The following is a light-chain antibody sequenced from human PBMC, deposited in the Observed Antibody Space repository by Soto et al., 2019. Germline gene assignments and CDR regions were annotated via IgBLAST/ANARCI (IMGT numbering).Light chain of an antibody. CDR3: SSYTSSSTLVV. V-gene: IGLV2-14*01. CDR2: EVT. Sequence: QSALTQPASVSGSLGQSITISCTGTSSDVGAYNYVSWYQQHPDKAPKLLIFEVTNRPSGVSNRFSGSKSGNTASLTISGLQAEDEADYYCSSYTSSSTLVVFGGGTKLTVL. CDR1: SSDVGAYNY. J-gene: IGLJ2*01.